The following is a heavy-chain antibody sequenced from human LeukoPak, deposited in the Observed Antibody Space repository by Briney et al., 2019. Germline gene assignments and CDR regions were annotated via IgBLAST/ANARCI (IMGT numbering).Heavy chain of an antibody. CDR3: ARGQTTVTN. J-gene: IGHJ4*02. CDR1: GFTFSSYW. Sequence: GGSLRLSCAASGFTFSSYWMSWVRQAPGKGLEWVANINKDGSEKYYVDSVKGRFTISRDNPKNSLYLQMSRLRAEDTAVYYCARGQTTVTNWGQGTLVTVSS. V-gene: IGHV3-7*03. D-gene: IGHD4-17*01. CDR2: INKDGSEK.